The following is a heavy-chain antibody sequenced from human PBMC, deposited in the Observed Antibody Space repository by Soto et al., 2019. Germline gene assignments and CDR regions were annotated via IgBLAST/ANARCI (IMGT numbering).Heavy chain of an antibody. CDR3: ATSSIAVAGGGFDY. V-gene: IGHV1-24*01. CDR1: GYTLTELS. Sequence: ASVKVSCKVSGYTLTELSMHWVRQAPGKGLEWMGGFDPEDGETIYAQKFQGRVTMTEDTSTDTAYMELSSLRSEDTAVYYCATSSIAVAGGGFDYWGQGTLVTVSS. D-gene: IGHD6-19*01. J-gene: IGHJ4*02. CDR2: FDPEDGET.